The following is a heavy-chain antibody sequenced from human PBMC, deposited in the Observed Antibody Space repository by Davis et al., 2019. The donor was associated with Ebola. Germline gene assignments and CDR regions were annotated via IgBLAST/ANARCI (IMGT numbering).Heavy chain of an antibody. CDR1: GYTFNYYG. J-gene: IGHJ4*02. Sequence: ASVKVSCKAPGYTFNYYGMSWVRQAPGQGLEWMGRINPNSGGTNYAQKFQGRVTMTRDTSTSTAYMELRSLRSDDTAVYYCARSRGSSDIVVVPAAFDYWGQGTLVTVSS. CDR3: ARSRGSSDIVVVPAAFDY. CDR2: INPNSGGT. D-gene: IGHD2-2*01. V-gene: IGHV1-2*06.